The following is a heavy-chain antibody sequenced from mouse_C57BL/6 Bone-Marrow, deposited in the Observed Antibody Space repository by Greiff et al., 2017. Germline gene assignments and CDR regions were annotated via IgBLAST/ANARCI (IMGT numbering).Heavy chain of an antibody. CDR3: TRNTTVVATGEYAIDY. D-gene: IGHD1-1*01. Sequence: QVQLQQSGAELVRPGASVTLSCKASGYTFTDYEMHWVKQTPVHGLEWIGAIDPETGGTAYNQKFKGKAILTADKSSSTAYMELRSLTSEDSAVYYCTRNTTVVATGEYAIDYWGQGTSVTVSS. J-gene: IGHJ4*01. V-gene: IGHV1-15*01. CDR1: GYTFTDYE. CDR2: IDPETGGT.